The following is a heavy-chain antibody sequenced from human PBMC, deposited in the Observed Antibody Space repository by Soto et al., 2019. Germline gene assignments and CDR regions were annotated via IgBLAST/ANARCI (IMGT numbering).Heavy chain of an antibody. CDR1: GGSISNYY. Sequence: SETLSLTCTVSGGSISNYYWTWIRQPAGKGLEWIGRIYTSGSTNYNPSLKSRVTLSVDTSKNQFSLKLSSVTAADTALYYCARQTTYSSSWFDYWGHGTLVTVSS. CDR2: IYTSGST. D-gene: IGHD2-2*01. CDR3: ARQTTYSSSWFDY. V-gene: IGHV4-4*07. J-gene: IGHJ5*01.